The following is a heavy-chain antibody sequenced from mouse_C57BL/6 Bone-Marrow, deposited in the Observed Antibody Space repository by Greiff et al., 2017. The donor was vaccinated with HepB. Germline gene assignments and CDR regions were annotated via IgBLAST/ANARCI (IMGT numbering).Heavy chain of an antibody. J-gene: IGHJ2*01. CDR3: AGFITGY. D-gene: IGHD1-1*01. CDR1: GYTFTSYW. CDR2: IDPSDSYT. Sequence: QVQLQQPGAELVRPGTSVKLSCKASGYTFTSYWMHWVKQRPGQGLEWIGVIDPSDSYTNYNQKFKAKATLTVDTSSSTAYMQLSSLTSEDSAVYYCAGFITGYWGQGTTLTVSS. V-gene: IGHV1-59*01.